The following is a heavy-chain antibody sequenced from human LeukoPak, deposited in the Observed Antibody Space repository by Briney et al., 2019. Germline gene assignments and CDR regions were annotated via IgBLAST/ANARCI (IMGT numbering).Heavy chain of an antibody. V-gene: IGHV1-46*01. Sequence: ASVKVSCKASGYTFTSYYMHWVRQAPGQGLEWMGIINPSGGRTSYAQEFQGRVTMTRDMSTSTVYMELSSLRSDDTAVYYCARGPGEGGSSGYYYGKPEDPAEYYFDYWGLGTLVTVSS. CDR3: ARGPGEGGSSGYYYGKPEDPAEYYFDY. CDR1: GYTFTSYY. CDR2: INPSGGRT. D-gene: IGHD3-22*01. J-gene: IGHJ4*02.